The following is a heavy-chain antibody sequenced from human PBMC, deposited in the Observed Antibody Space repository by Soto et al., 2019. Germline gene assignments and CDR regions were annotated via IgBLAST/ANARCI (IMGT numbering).Heavy chain of an antibody. D-gene: IGHD6-19*01. CDR2: ISGSGGST. Sequence: LRLSCAASGFTFSSYAMSWVRQAPGKGLEWVSAISGSGGSTYYADSVKGRFTISRDNSKNTLYLQMNSLRAEDTAVYYCAKSGDAWLVQGSCFDPWGQGTLVTVSS. CDR1: GFTFSSYA. V-gene: IGHV3-23*01. J-gene: IGHJ5*01. CDR3: AKSGDAWLVQGSCFDP.